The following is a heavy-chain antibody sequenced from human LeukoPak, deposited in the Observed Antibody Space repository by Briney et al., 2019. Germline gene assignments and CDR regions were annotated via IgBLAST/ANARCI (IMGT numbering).Heavy chain of an antibody. CDR1: GGSISSHY. V-gene: IGHV4-59*11. CDR2: IYYSGIT. J-gene: IGHJ4*02. Sequence: SETLSLTCTVSGGSISSHYWSWIRQPPGKGLEWIGYIYYSGITNYNPSLKSRVTISVDTSKNQFSLKLSSVTAADTAVYYCARSHCSSTSCWFGELLYFDYWGQGTLVTVSS. D-gene: IGHD2-2*01. CDR3: ARSHCSSTSCWFGELLYFDY.